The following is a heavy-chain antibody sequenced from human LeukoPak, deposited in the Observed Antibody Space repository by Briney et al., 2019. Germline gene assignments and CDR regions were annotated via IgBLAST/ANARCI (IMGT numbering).Heavy chain of an antibody. Sequence: ASVKVSCKASGGTFSSYAISWVRQAPGQGLEWMGGIIPVFGTANYAQKFQGRVTITADESTSTAYMELSSLRSEDTAVYYCAGNKGIVVARLDYWGQGTLVTVSS. J-gene: IGHJ4*02. CDR1: GGTFSSYA. CDR3: AGNKGIVVARLDY. CDR2: IIPVFGTA. D-gene: IGHD3-22*01. V-gene: IGHV1-69*13.